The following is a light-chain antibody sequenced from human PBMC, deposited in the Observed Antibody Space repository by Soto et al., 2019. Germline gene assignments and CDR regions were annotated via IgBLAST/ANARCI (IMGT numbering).Light chain of an antibody. J-gene: IGKJ1*01. CDR3: QQRSDWPWT. V-gene: IGKV3-11*01. CDR1: QSVSSY. Sequence: EIVLTQSPATLSLSPGERATHSCRASQSVSSYLAWYQQKPGQAPRLLMYEASNRATGIPARFSGGGSGTDFTLTISSLEPEDFAVYYCQQRSDWPWTFGQGTKVDIK. CDR2: EAS.